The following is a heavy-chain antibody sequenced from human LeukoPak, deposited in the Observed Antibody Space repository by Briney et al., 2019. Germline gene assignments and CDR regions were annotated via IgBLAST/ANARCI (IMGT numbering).Heavy chain of an antibody. Sequence: GGSLRLSCAASGFTFSNAWMSWVRQAPGKGLEWVGRIKSKTDGGTTDYAAPVKGRFTISRDDSKNTLYLQMNSLKTEDTAVYYCTTSGAAAGKAYYYYGMDVWGQGTTVTVSS. CDR1: GFTFSNAW. CDR2: IKSKTDGGTT. D-gene: IGHD6-13*01. J-gene: IGHJ6*02. CDR3: TTSGAAAGKAYYYYGMDV. V-gene: IGHV3-15*01.